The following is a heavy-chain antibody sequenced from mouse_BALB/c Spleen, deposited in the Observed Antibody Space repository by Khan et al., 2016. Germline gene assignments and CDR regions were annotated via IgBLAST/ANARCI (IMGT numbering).Heavy chain of an antibody. CDR2: INSNSGYT. J-gene: IGHJ1*01. CDR3: ARMDSGSSFWYFGV. CDR1: GITFNNYG. Sequence: EVQLQESGGGLVQPGGSLKLSCAASGITFNNYGMSWVRQTPDKRLELVATINSNSGYTYYPDSVKGRFTISRDNAKNTLYLQMSSLKSEDTAMYFCARMDSGSSFWYFGVWGAGTTVTVSS. D-gene: IGHD1-1*01. V-gene: IGHV5-6-3*01.